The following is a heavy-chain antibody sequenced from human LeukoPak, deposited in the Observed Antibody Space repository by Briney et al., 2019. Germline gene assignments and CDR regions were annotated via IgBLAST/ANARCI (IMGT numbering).Heavy chain of an antibody. V-gene: IGHV3-7*03. D-gene: IGHD6-19*01. CDR2: IKQDGSEK. CDR1: GFTFSSYW. CDR3: AKDRYSSGWIDAFDI. J-gene: IGHJ3*02. Sequence: GGSLRLSCAASGFTFSSYWMSWVRQAPGKGLEWVANIKQDGSEKYYVDSVKGRFTISRGNAKNSLYLQMNSLRAEDTALYYCAKDRYSSGWIDAFDIWGQGTMVTVSS.